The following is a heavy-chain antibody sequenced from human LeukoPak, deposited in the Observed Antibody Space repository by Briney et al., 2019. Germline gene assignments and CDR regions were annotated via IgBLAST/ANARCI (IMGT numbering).Heavy chain of an antibody. CDR3: ARDRQVDSSGYYGMDY. Sequence: SETLSLTCTVSGGSISSGDYCWSWIRQPPGKGLEWIGYIYYSGSTYYNPSLKSRVTISVDTSKNQFSLKLSSVTAADTAVYYCARDRQVDSSGYYGMDYWGQGTLVTVSS. CDR2: IYYSGST. J-gene: IGHJ4*02. D-gene: IGHD3-22*01. CDR1: GGSISSGDYC. V-gene: IGHV4-30-4*01.